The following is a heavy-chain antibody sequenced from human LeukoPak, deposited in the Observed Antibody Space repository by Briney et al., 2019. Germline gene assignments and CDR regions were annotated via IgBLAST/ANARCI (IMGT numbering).Heavy chain of an antibody. CDR2: IYTSGST. CDR3: ARDYDILADFYYFDY. Sequence: SETLSLTCTVSGGSISSYYWSWIRQPAGKGLEWIGRIYTSGSTNYNPSLKSRVTMSVDTSKNQFSLKLSSVTAADTAVYYCARDYDILADFYYFDYWGQGTLVTVSS. D-gene: IGHD3-9*01. V-gene: IGHV4-4*07. CDR1: GGSISSYY. J-gene: IGHJ4*02.